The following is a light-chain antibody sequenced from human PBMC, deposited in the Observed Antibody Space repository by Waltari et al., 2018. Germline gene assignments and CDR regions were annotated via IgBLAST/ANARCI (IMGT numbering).Light chain of an antibody. V-gene: IGLV1-44*01. CDR2: SNN. CDR1: SSNIGGTT. CDR3: AAWDDSLNGWV. Sequence: QSVLTQPPSASGTPGQRVTISCSGRSSNIGGTTVNWYQQLPGTAPKLLIYSNNRRPSGVPDRFSGSKSGTSASLAISGLQSEDEADYYCAAWDDSLNGWVFGGGTKLTVL. J-gene: IGLJ3*02.